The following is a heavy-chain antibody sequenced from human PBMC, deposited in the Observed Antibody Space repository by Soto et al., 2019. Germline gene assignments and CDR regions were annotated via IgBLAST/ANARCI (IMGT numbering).Heavy chain of an antibody. Sequence: SETLALTCTVSSGSISSYYGSWIRQPAGKGLEWIGRIYTSGSTNYNPSLKSRVTMSVDTSKNQFSLKLSSVTAADTAVYYCARGARSICSSTSCHDYYYYYGMDVWGQGTTVTVSS. D-gene: IGHD2-2*01. CDR1: SGSISSYY. CDR2: IYTSGST. J-gene: IGHJ6*02. V-gene: IGHV4-4*07. CDR3: ARGARSICSSTSCHDYYYYYGMDV.